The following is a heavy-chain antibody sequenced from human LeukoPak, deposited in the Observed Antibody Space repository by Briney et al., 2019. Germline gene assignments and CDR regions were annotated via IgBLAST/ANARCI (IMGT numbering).Heavy chain of an antibody. V-gene: IGHV1-18*01. CDR1: GYTFTSYG. CDR2: ISAYNGNT. CDR3: ARSVSGDRHNYFDY. J-gene: IGHJ4*02. Sequence: ASVKVSCKASGYTFTSYGISWVRQAPGQGLEWMGWISAYNGNTNYAQKLQGRVTMTTDTSASTAYMELRSLRSDDTAVYYCARSVSGDRHNYFDYWGQGTLVTVSS. D-gene: IGHD4-17*01.